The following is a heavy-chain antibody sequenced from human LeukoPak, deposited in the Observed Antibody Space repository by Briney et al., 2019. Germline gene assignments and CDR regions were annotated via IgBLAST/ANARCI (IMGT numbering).Heavy chain of an antibody. CDR2: IYSGGST. J-gene: IGHJ4*02. V-gene: IGHV3-53*01. D-gene: IGHD2-2*01. Sequence: GGSLILSCAASGFTVSTYYMTWVRQAPGKGLGSVSVIYSGGSTYYADPGKGRFTVPRDNSKNTLYLQMNSVRDEDTAMYYCARGLGYCTSTTCLLPFDYWGQGTLVTVSS. CDR1: GFTVSTYY. CDR3: ARGLGYCTSTTCLLPFDY.